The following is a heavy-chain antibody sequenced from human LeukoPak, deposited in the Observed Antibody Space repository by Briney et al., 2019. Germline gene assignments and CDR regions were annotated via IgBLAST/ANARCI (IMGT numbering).Heavy chain of an antibody. J-gene: IGHJ4*02. V-gene: IGHV3-23*01. D-gene: IGHD6-13*01. CDR2: LSGSGLSK. CDR3: AKGISPSSSWTFAY. CDR1: GFTFSSYA. Sequence: PGGSLRLSCAASGFTFSSYAMNWVRQAPGKGLQRVSALSGSGLSKYYADSVKGRFTISRDNSKNTLYLQMNSLRAEDTAIYYCAKGISPSSSWTFAYWGQGTLVTVSS.